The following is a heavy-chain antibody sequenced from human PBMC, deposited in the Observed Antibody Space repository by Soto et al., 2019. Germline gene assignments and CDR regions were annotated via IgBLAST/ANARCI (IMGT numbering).Heavy chain of an antibody. CDR2: IYYSGST. V-gene: IGHV4-59*01. J-gene: IGHJ4*02. CDR1: GGSISSYY. D-gene: IGHD6-19*01. CDR3: ARGLDSSGWYYYFDY. Sequence: LSLTCTVSGGSISSYYWSWIRQPPGKGLEWIGYIYYSGSTNYNPSLKSRVTISVDTSKNQFSLKLSSVTAADAAVYYCARGLDSSGWYYYFDYWGQGTLVTVSS.